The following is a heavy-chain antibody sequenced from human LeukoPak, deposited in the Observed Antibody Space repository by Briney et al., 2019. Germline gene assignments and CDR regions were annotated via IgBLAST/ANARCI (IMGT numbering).Heavy chain of an antibody. CDR2: ISVYNGNT. D-gene: IGHD6-19*01. Sequence: ASVKVSCKASGYTFTSYGISWVRQAPGQGLEWMGWISVYNGNTNYAQKFQGRITMTTDTSTSTAYMELRSLRSDDTAVYYCARDYLAVAGKAFDYWGQGTLVTVSS. J-gene: IGHJ4*02. CDR3: ARDYLAVAGKAFDY. V-gene: IGHV1-18*01. CDR1: GYTFTSYG.